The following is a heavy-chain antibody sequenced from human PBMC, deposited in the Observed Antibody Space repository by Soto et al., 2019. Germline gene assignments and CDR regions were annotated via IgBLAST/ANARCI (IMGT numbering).Heavy chain of an antibody. CDR2: IKSKTDGWTT. Sequence: GGSLRLSCAVSGFTFSNAWITWVRQAPGKGLEWVGRIKSKTDGWTTDHAAPVKGRFTISGDDSKNTLYLQMNSLKTEDTAVYYCTTQYYYHSSGSLLNWGQGTLVTISS. D-gene: IGHD3-22*01. CDR1: GFTFSNAW. V-gene: IGHV3-15*01. J-gene: IGHJ4*02. CDR3: TTQYYYHSSGSLLN.